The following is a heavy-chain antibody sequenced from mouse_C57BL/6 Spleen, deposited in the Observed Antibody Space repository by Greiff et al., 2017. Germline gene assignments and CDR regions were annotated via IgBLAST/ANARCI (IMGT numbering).Heavy chain of an antibody. CDR2: INPSSGYT. D-gene: IGHD1-1*01. Sequence: VQLQESGAELARPGASVKMSCKASGYTFTSYTMHWVKQRPGQGLEWIGYINPSSGYTKYNQKFKDKATLTADKSSSTAYMQLSSLTSEDSAVYYCANYYGSSPFGYWGQGTTLTVSS. J-gene: IGHJ2*01. V-gene: IGHV1-4*01. CDR3: ANYYGSSPFGY. CDR1: GYTFTSYT.